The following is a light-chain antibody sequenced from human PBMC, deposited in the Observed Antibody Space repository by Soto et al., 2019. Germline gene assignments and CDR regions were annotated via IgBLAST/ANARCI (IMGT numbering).Light chain of an antibody. J-gene: IGKJ3*01. CDR1: QSINSKS. V-gene: IGKV3-20*01. CDR2: NTS. Sequence: ENVLTQSPGTLSLSPGEGAGVSCRFSQSINSKSLVWYQRKFGQAPRLLIYNTSSRATGIPDRFSGSGSGTEFTLSISRLEPEDFDVYYCQHYGGSFIFGPGTKVDIK. CDR3: QHYGGSFI.